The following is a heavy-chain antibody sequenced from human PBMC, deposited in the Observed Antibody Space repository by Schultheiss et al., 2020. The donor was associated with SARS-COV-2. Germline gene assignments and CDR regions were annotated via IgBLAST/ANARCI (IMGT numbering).Heavy chain of an antibody. J-gene: IGHJ4*02. CDR1: GFTVSSNY. CDR3: ARLEDSSSPLDY. D-gene: IGHD6-13*01. CDR2: IYSGGST. V-gene: IGHV3-53*01. Sequence: GGSLRLSCAASGFTVSSNYMSWVRQAPGKGLEWVSVIYSGGSTYYADSVKGRFTISRDNSKNTLYLQMNSLRAEDTAVYYCARLEDSSSPLDYWGQGTLVTVSS.